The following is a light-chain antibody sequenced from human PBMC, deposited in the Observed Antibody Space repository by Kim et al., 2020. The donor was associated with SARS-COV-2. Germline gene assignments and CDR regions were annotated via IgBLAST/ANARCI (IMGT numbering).Light chain of an antibody. Sequence: EIVLTQSPATLSLSPGERATLFCRASQSVSSYLAWYQQKPGQAPRLLIYDASNRATGIPARFSGSGSGTDFTLTISSLEPEDFAVYYCQQRSKWPWTFGQGTKVDIK. V-gene: IGKV3-11*01. CDR2: DAS. CDR1: QSVSSY. CDR3: QQRSKWPWT. J-gene: IGKJ1*01.